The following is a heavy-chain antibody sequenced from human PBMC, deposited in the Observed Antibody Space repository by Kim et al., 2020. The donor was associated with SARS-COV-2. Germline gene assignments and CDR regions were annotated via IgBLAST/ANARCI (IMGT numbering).Heavy chain of an antibody. J-gene: IGHJ4*02. CDR1: GFTFSSYG. CDR2: IWYDGSNK. V-gene: IGHV3-33*01. Sequence: GGSLRLSCAASGFTFSSYGMHWVRQAPGKGLEWVAVIWYDGSNKYYADSVKGRFTISRDNSKNTLYLQMNSLRAEDTAVYYCAREGGDDSSGYYLDYWGQGTLVTVSS. CDR3: AREGGDDSSGYYLDY. D-gene: IGHD3-22*01.